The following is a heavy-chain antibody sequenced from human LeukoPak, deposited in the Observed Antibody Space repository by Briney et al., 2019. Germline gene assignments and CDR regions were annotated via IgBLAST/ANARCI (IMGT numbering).Heavy chain of an antibody. Sequence: GGSLRLFCAASGLTFSTYAMSWVRQAPGKGLEWVSAISGGGGTTYYADSVKGRFTITRDNSKNTLYLQINTLRAEDTAVYYCANFERTVAGPYNWFDPWGQGTQVTVSS. J-gene: IGHJ5*02. D-gene: IGHD6-19*01. CDR2: ISGGGGTT. CDR1: GLTFSTYA. CDR3: ANFERTVAGPYNWFDP. V-gene: IGHV3-23*01.